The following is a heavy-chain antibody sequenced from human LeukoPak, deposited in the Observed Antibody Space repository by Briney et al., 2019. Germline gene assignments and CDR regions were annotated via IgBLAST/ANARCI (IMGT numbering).Heavy chain of an antibody. CDR3: ARDKAHRYYYDSSGYYYDAFDI. V-gene: IGHV3-23*01. CDR2: ISGSGGST. CDR1: GFTFSSYA. D-gene: IGHD3-22*01. Sequence: GGSLRLSCAVSGFTFSSYAMSWVRQAPGKGLEWVSVISGSGGSTYYSDSVKGRFTISRDNSKNTLYLQMNSLRAEDTALYYCARDKAHRYYYDSSGYYYDAFDIWGQGTMVTVSS. J-gene: IGHJ3*02.